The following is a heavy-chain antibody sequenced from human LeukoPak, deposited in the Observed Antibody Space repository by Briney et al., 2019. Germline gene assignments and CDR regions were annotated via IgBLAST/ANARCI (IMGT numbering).Heavy chain of an antibody. CDR3: VRGGIQVSGIDEIDY. V-gene: IGHV3-13*01. CDR1: GFTFSSFD. CDR2: VGISGDT. J-gene: IGHJ4*02. Sequence: GGSLRLSCAASGFTFSSFDMHWVRQVTGKGLEWVSAVGISGDTYYAGSVKGRFTISRENAKNSLYLQMNSLTAGDTAVYYCVRGGIQVSGIDEIDYWGQGTLVTVSS. D-gene: IGHD6-19*01.